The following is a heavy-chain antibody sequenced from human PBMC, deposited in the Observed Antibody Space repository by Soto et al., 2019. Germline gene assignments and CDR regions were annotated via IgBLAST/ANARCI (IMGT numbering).Heavy chain of an antibody. V-gene: IGHV4-31*03. CDR1: GGSISSGGYY. Sequence: QVQLQESGPGLVKPSQTLSLTCTVSGGSISSGGYYWSWIRQHPGKGLEWIGYIYYSGSTYYNPSLKSRVTISVDTSKNQFALKLSSATAADTAVYYCARDHGDHSAGYFDLWGRGTLVTVSS. CDR2: IYYSGST. J-gene: IGHJ2*01. CDR3: ARDHGDHSAGYFDL. D-gene: IGHD4-17*01.